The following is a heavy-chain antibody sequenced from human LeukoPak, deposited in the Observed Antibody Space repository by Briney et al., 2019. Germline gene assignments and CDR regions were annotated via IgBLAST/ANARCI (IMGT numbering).Heavy chain of an antibody. CDR3: AKVSESNYDILTGYYTPYYFDY. CDR1: GFTVSSNY. J-gene: IGHJ4*02. Sequence: GGSLRLSCAASGFTVSSNYMSWVRQAPGKGLEWVSIIYSGGSTFYADSVKGRFTISRDNSKNILYLQMNSLRADDTAVYYCAKVSESNYDILTGYYTPYYFDYWGQGTLVTVSS. V-gene: IGHV3-53*01. D-gene: IGHD3-9*01. CDR2: IYSGGST.